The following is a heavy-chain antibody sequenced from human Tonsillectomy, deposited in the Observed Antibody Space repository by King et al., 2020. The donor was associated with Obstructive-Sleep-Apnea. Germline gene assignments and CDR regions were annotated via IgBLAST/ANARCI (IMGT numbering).Heavy chain of an antibody. D-gene: IGHD1-26*01. CDR1: GYTFTRYY. V-gene: IGHV1-46*01. CDR2: INPSVGST. CDR3: ARDRGQGGDAFDI. Sequence: VQLVESGAEVKKPGASVKVSCKASGYTFTRYYMHWVRQAPGQGLEWMGIINPSVGSTRYAQKFQGRVTMNRDTATSTVYMELSSLRSEDTAVYYCARDRGQGGDAFDIWGQGTMVTVSS. J-gene: IGHJ3*02.